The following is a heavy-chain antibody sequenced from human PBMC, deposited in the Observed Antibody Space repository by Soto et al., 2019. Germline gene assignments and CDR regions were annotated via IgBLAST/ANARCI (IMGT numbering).Heavy chain of an antibody. CDR3: AKQQDFYDFWSGYQPMSHYYYYGMDV. Sequence: HPGGSLRLSCAASGFTFSSYAMSWVRQAPGKGLEWVSAISGSGGSTYYADSVKGRFTISRDNSKNTLYLQMNSLRAEDTAVYYCAKQQDFYDFWSGYQPMSHYYYYGMDVWGQGTTVTVSS. CDR1: GFTFSSYA. V-gene: IGHV3-23*01. J-gene: IGHJ6*02. D-gene: IGHD3-3*01. CDR2: ISGSGGST.